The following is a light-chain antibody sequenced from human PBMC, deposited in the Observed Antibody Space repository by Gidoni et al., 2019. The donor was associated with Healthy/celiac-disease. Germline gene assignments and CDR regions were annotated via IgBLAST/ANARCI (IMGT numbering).Light chain of an antibody. Sequence: EIVLTQSPATLSLSPGERATRSCRASQSVSSSLAWYQQKPGQAPRLLIYDASNRATGIPARFSGSGSGTDFTLTISSLEPEDFAVYYCQQRSNWPLTFGGGTKVEVK. V-gene: IGKV3-11*01. J-gene: IGKJ4*01. CDR2: DAS. CDR1: QSVSSS. CDR3: QQRSNWPLT.